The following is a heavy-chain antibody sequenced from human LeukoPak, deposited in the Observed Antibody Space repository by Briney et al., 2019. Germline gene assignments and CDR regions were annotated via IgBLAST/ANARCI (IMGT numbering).Heavy chain of an antibody. D-gene: IGHD6-19*01. CDR1: GYTCTSYY. Sequence: ASVKVSCKASGYTCTSYYMHWVRQAPGQGVEWMGIINHSGGSKSYAQKFQGRVTMTRDTSTITVYMELSSLRSEDTAVYYCARTGYSSGSYYYYYMDVWGKGTTVTVSS. CDR3: ARTGYSSGSYYYYYMDV. CDR2: INHSGGSK. V-gene: IGHV1-46*03. J-gene: IGHJ6*03.